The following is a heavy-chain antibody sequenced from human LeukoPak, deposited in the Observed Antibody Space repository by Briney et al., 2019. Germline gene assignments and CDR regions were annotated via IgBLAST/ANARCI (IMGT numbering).Heavy chain of an antibody. D-gene: IGHD6-19*01. CDR2: ISSSGSTI. Sequence: GGSLRLSCAASGFTFGNAWMSWVRQAPGKGLEWVSYISSSGSTIYYADSVKGRFTISRDNAKNSLYLQMNSLRAEDTAVYYCARAIGGSSGWYPSYYFDYWGQGTLVTVSS. V-gene: IGHV3-11*04. CDR3: ARAIGGSSGWYPSYYFDY. CDR1: GFTFGNAW. J-gene: IGHJ4*02.